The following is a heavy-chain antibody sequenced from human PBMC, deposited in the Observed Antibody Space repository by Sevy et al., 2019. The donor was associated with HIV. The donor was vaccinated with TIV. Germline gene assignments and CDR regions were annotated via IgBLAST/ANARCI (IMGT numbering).Heavy chain of an antibody. V-gene: IGHV3-23*01. CDR2: ISGSGGLT. CDR1: GFTFSSYA. CDR3: AKVPVVDWESLDY. D-gene: IGHD1-26*01. J-gene: IGHJ4*02. Sequence: GESLKISCAASGFTFSSYAMSWVRQAPGKGLEWVSAISGSGGLTYYADSVKGRFTISRDNSKNTLYLHMNSLRAEDTAVYYCAKVPVVDWESLDYWGQGTLVTVSS.